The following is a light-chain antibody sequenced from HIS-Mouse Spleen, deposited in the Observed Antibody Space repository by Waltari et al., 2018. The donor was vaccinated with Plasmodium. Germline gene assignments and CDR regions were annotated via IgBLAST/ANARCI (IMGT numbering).Light chain of an antibody. V-gene: IGLV3-1*01. J-gene: IGLJ2*01. CDR1: TFGAKY. CDR3: QAWDSSTVV. Sequence: SYALTQPPSVSVSPGPPASIPCSRDTFGAKYACWYQQRPGQSPVLVIYQDSKRPSGTPERFSGSNSGNTATLTISGTQAMDEADYYCQAWDSSTVVFGGGTKLTVL. CDR2: QDS.